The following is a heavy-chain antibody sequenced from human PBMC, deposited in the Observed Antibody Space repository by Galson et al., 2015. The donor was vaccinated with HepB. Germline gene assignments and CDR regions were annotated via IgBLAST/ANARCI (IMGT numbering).Heavy chain of an antibody. J-gene: IGHJ4*02. D-gene: IGHD3-3*01. CDR3: ARGVWSGLTLDYYFDY. V-gene: IGHV1-3*01. Sequence: SVKVSCKASGYTFTSYAVHWVRQAPGQRLEWMGWIDAGNGKTKYSQKFQGRLTITRDTSASTAYMELSSLRSEDTAVYYCARGVWSGLTLDYYFDYWGQGTLVTVSS. CDR1: GYTFTSYA. CDR2: IDAGNGKT.